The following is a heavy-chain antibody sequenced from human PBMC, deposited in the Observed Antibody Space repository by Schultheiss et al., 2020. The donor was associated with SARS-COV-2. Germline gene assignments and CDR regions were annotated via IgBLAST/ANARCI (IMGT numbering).Heavy chain of an antibody. J-gene: IGHJ4*02. CDR1: GFTFSNAW. V-gene: IGHV3-15*01. Sequence: GESLKISCAASGFTFSNAWMSWVRQAPGKGLEWVGRIKSKTDGGTTDYAAPVKGRFTISRDNSKNTLYVQMNSLRAEDTAVYYCARDNPHYNLLKYFFDSWGQGTLVTVSS. D-gene: IGHD3-9*01. CDR3: ARDNPHYNLLKYFFDS. CDR2: IKSKTDGGTT.